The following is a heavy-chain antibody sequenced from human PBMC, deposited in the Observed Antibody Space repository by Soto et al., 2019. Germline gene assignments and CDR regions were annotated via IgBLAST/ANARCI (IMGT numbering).Heavy chain of an antibody. CDR3: ARKNQGYSGYDPFDY. V-gene: IGHV3-21*01. J-gene: IGHJ4*02. CDR1: GFTFSSYS. Sequence: GGSLRLSCAASGFTFSSYSMNWVRQAPGKGLEWVSSISSSSSYIYYADSVKGRFTISRDNAKNSLYLQMNSLRAEDTAVYYCARKNQGYSGYDPFDYWGQGTLVTVSS. D-gene: IGHD5-12*01. CDR2: ISSSSSYI.